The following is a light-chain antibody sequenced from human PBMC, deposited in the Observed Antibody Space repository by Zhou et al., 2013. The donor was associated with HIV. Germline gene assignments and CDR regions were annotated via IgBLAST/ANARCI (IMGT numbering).Light chain of an antibody. CDR3: QLYNNWPPTWT. CDR1: QTLDTN. CDR2: GAS. J-gene: IGKJ1*01. V-gene: IGKV3-15*01. Sequence: IVMTQSPATLSLSPGETATLSCRASQTLDTNLAWYQQQPGQAPRLLIYGASTRATGIPARFSGSGSGTDFTLTISSLQSEDFAVYYCQLYNNWPPTWTFGQGTKLEMK.